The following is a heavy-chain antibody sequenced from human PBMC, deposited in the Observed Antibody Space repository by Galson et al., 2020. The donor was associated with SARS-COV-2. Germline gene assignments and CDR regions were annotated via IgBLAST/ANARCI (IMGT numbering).Heavy chain of an antibody. V-gene: IGHV4-59*01. CDR3: ASGYYDSSGLFAPADY. CDR1: GGSISSYY. D-gene: IGHD3-22*01. Sequence: SETLSLTCTVSGGSISSYYWSWIRQPPGKGLEWIGYIYYIGITNYNPSLNSRVTISIDTSKNQFSLKLSSVTAADTAVYYCASGYYDSSGLFAPADYWGQGTLVTVSS. J-gene: IGHJ4*02. CDR2: IYYIGIT.